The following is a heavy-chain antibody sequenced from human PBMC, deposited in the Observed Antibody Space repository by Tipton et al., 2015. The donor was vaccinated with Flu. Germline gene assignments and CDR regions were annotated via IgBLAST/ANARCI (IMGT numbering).Heavy chain of an antibody. J-gene: IGHJ4*02. D-gene: IGHD3-10*01. CDR1: GGSFSSGSYY. Sequence: TLSLTCSVSGGSFSSGSYYWTWIRQSAGNGLEWIGRIYTTGSTNYNPSLKSRVTLSVDTTENQFSLKLSSVTAADTAVYYCARSPSYSGSGNYPYYFDFWGQGTLGTVAS. CDR3: ARSPSYSGSGNYPYYFDF. CDR2: IYTTGST. V-gene: IGHV4-61*02.